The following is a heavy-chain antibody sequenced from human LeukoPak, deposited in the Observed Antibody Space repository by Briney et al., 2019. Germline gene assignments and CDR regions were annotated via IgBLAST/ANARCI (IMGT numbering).Heavy chain of an antibody. CDR2: IYYSGST. V-gene: IGHV4-59*08. J-gene: IGHJ5*02. Sequence: PSETLSLTCTVPGGSISSYYWRWIRQPPGKGLEWIGYIYYSGSTNYNPSLKSRVTISVDTSKNQFSLKLSSVTAADTAVYYCAILHGYGSGRPWGQGTLVTVSS. CDR1: GGSISSYY. CDR3: AILHGYGSGRP. D-gene: IGHD3-10*01.